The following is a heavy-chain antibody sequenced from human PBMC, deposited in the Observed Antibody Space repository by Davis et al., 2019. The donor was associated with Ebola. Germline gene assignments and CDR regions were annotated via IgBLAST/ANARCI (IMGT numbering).Heavy chain of an antibody. CDR3: ARQGGGHIVVVVAALRYGMDV. V-gene: IGHV4-39*01. D-gene: IGHD2-15*01. Sequence: MPSETLSLTCTVSGGSISSSSYYWGWIRQPPGKGLEWIGSIYYSGSTYYNPSLKSRVTISVDTSKNQFSLKLSSVTAADTAVYYCARQGGGHIVVVVAALRYGMDVWGQGTTVTVSS. CDR2: IYYSGST. J-gene: IGHJ6*02. CDR1: GGSISSSSYY.